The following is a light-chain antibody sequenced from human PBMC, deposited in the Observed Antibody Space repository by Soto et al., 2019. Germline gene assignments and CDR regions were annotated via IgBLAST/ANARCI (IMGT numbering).Light chain of an antibody. V-gene: IGKV3-11*01. CDR2: DAS. Sequence: EIVLTQSPATLSLSPGERATLSCRASQSVRSSLAWYQQQTGQAPRLLIFDASNRATGIPARFNGSGSGTDFTLTISSLEPEDFVVYYCQQRSNWPGTFGQGTKVDIK. J-gene: IGKJ1*01. CDR3: QQRSNWPGT. CDR1: QSVRSS.